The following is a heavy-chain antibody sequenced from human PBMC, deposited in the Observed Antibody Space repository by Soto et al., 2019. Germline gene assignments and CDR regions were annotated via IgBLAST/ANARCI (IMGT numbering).Heavy chain of an antibody. D-gene: IGHD4-17*01. CDR2: ISGSGGST. V-gene: IGHV3-23*01. CDR1: GFTFSSYA. J-gene: IGHJ4*02. Sequence: GGSLRLSCAASGFTFSSYAMSWVRQAPGKGLEWVSAISGSGGSTYYADSVKGRFTISRDNSKNTLYLQMNSLRAEDTAVYYCATYLASYGPLIYYFDYWGQGTLVTVSS. CDR3: ATYLASYGPLIYYFDY.